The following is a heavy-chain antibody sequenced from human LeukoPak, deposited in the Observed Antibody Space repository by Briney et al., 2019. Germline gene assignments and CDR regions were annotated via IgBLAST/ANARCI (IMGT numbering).Heavy chain of an antibody. D-gene: IGHD5-18*01. CDR3: ERGGRRGAVDTAMVTP. CDR1: GGTFSSYA. J-gene: IGHJ5*02. Sequence: SVKVSCKASGGTFSSYAISWVRQAPGQGLEWMGGIIPIFGTANYAQKFQGSVTITADESTSTAYMELSSLRSEDTAVYYCERGGRRGAVDTAMVTPWGQGTLVTVSS. V-gene: IGHV1-69*13. CDR2: IIPIFGTA.